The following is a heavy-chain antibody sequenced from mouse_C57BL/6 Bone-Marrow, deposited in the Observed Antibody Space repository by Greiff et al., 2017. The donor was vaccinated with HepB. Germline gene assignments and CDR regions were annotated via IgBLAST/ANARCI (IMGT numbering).Heavy chain of an antibody. CDR2: INSDGGST. V-gene: IGHV5-2*01. J-gene: IGHJ4*01. CDR3: ARHYCYDGPRAMDY. Sequence: EVHLVESGGGLVQPGESLKLSCESYEYEFPSHDMSWVRKTPEKRLELVAAINSDGGSTYYPDTMERRFIISRDNTKKTLYLQMSSLRSEDTALYYCARHYCYDGPRAMDYWGQGTSVTVSS. D-gene: IGHD2-12*01. CDR1: EYEFPSHD.